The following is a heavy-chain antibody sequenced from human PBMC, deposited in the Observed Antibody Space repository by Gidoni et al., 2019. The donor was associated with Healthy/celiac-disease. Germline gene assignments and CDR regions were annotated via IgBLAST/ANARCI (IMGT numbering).Heavy chain of an antibody. CDR2: IIPIFGTA. D-gene: IGHD6-6*01. V-gene: IGHV1-69*01. Sequence: QVQLVQSGAEVKKPGSSVKVSCKASGGTFSSYAISWVRQAPGQGLEWMGGIIPIFGTANYAQKFQGRVTITADEATSTAYMELSSLRSEDTAVYYCARVFGAAREEPHAFDIWGQGTMVTVSS. CDR1: GGTFSSYA. CDR3: ARVFGAAREEPHAFDI. J-gene: IGHJ3*02.